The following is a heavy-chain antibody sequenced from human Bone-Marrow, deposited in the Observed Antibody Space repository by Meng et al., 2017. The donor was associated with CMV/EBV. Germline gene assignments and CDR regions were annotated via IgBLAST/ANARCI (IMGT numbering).Heavy chain of an antibody. D-gene: IGHD3-3*01. J-gene: IGHJ6*02. V-gene: IGHV1-18*04. CDR1: GYTFTSYG. CDR2: ISAYNGNT. CDR3: ARNDRTTYYDCWSGGSGMDV. Sequence: ASVKVSCKASGYTFTSYGISWVRQAPGQGLEWMGWISAYNGNTNYAQKLQGRVTMTTDTSTSTADMELRSRRSDDTAVYYCARNDRTTYYDCWSGGSGMDVWGQGTTVTVSS.